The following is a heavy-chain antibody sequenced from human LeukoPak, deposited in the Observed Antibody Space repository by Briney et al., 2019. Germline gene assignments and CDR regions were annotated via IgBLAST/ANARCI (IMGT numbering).Heavy chain of an antibody. CDR1: GFTFSSYA. Sequence: AGGSLRLSCAASGFTFSSYAMSWVRQAPGKGLEWVSAISGSGGSTYYADSVKGRFTISRDNSKNTLYLQMNSLRAEDTAVYYCAKNTVWDFWSGSNYYFDYWGQGTLVTVSS. CDR2: ISGSGGST. J-gene: IGHJ4*02. V-gene: IGHV3-23*01. CDR3: AKNTVWDFWSGSNYYFDY. D-gene: IGHD3-3*01.